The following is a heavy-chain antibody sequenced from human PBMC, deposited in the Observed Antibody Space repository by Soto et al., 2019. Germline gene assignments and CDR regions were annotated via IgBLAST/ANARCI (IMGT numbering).Heavy chain of an antibody. Sequence: KPSETLSLTCTVSGGSISSYYWSWIRQPPGKGLEWIGYIYYSGSTNYNPSLKSRVTISVDTSKNQFSLKLSSVTAADTAVYYCARENYYGSGSYRLGYYGMDVWGQGTTVTVSS. D-gene: IGHD3-10*01. CDR2: IYYSGST. V-gene: IGHV4-59*01. CDR1: GGSISSYY. J-gene: IGHJ6*02. CDR3: ARENYYGSGSYRLGYYGMDV.